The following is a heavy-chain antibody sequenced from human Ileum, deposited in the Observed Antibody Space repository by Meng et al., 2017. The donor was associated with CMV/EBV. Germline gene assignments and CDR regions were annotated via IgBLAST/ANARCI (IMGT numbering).Heavy chain of an antibody. CDR2: IYFGGST. V-gene: IGHV4-4*07. CDR3: ARGPGGFGDFDFDY. J-gene: IGHJ4*02. D-gene: IGHD3-16*01. CDR1: GGSIKDYY. Sequence: QVQRQESGPGLVGPSETLSLTCTVSGGSIKDYYWSWIRQPAGKGLEWIGRIYFGGSTNYNPSLKSRVTMSIDTPKNQFSLRLTSVTAADSAVYYCARGPGGFGDFDFDYWGQGSLVTVSS.